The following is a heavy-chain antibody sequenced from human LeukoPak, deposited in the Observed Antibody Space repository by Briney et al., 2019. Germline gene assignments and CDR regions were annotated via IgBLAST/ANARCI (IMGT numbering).Heavy chain of an antibody. CDR1: GLTFSSYA. D-gene: IGHD3-16*01. J-gene: IGHJ4*02. CDR3: AKDLRVWGSYWDY. V-gene: IGHV3-23*01. CDR2: ISGSGGST. Sequence: GGSLRLSCAASGLTFSSYAMSWVRQAPGKGLEWVSAISGSGGSTYYADSVKGRFTISRDNSKNTLYLQMNSLRAEDTAVYYCAKDLRVWGSYWDYWGQGTLVTASS.